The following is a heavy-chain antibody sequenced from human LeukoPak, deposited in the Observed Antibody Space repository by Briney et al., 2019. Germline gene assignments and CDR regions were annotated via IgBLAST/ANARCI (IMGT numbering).Heavy chain of an antibody. V-gene: IGHV3-9*01. CDR1: GFTFDDYA. J-gene: IGHJ3*02. D-gene: IGHD6-13*01. Sequence: GRSLRLSCAASGFTFDDYAMHWVRQAPGKGLEWVSGISWNSGSIGYADSVKGRFTISRDNAKNSLYLQMNSLRAEDTALYYCAKDIGPDSSSWYGAFDIWGQGTTVTVSS. CDR2: ISWNSGSI. CDR3: AKDIGPDSSSWYGAFDI.